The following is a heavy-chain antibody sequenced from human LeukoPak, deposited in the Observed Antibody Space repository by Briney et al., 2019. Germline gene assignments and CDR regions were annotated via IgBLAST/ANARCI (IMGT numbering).Heavy chain of an antibody. D-gene: IGHD7-27*01. CDR3: ARRGDNWGFFDY. Sequence: GGSLRLSCAASGFTFTNFAVNWVRQAQGGGVEWVSTFCPGSGNTYYLGSVKGRFTISRDNSTNTLYLQMDSLGAEDTAVYYGARRGDNWGFFDYWGQGTLVTVSS. V-gene: IGHV3-23*01. CDR2: FCPGSGNT. CDR1: GFTFTNFA. J-gene: IGHJ4*02.